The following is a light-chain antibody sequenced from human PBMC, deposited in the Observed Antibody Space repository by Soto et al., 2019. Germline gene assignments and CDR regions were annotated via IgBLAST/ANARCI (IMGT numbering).Light chain of an antibody. CDR1: QSVSRY. V-gene: IGKV3-11*01. J-gene: IGKJ2*01. CDR2: DAS. Sequence: EIVLTQSPATLSLSPGERATLSCRASQSVSRYLAWYQKKPDQAPRLLIYDASNRATDIPARFSGSGSGTDFTLTISSLEPEDVAVYSCQQRKRPPYPFGQGTKLAFK. CDR3: QQRKRPPYP.